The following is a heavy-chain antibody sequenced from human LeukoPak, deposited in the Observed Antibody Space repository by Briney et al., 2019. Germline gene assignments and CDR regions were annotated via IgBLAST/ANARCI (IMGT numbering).Heavy chain of an antibody. CDR2: INPSGDTT. CDR3: ARPTSIIPASNVYYYYYAMDV. CDR1: GYTFTNYY. J-gene: IGHJ6*02. V-gene: IGHV1-46*01. Sequence: ASVKVSCKASGYTFTNYYMHWVRQAPGQGLEWMGIINPSGDTTTYAHKFQDRVTMTRDTSTSTVYMEVSSLRPEDTAVYYCARPTSIIPASNVYYYYYAMDVWGQGTTVTASS. D-gene: IGHD2-2*01.